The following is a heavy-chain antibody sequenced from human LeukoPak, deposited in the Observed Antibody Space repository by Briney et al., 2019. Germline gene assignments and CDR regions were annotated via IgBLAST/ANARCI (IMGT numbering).Heavy chain of an antibody. V-gene: IGHV3-23*01. D-gene: IGHD6-19*01. CDR2: ITGSGANT. CDR1: GFSFSTYS. Sequence: PGGSLRLSCAGSGFSFSTYSMNWVRQAPGKGLEWVSGITGSGANTYYADSVKGRFTISRDNSKNTLYLQMDSLRTEDTAVYYCARVELYASGWYGSIDYWGQGTLVAVSS. CDR3: ARVELYASGWYGSIDY. J-gene: IGHJ4*02.